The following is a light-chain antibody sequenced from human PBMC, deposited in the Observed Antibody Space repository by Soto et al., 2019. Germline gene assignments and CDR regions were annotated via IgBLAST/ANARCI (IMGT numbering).Light chain of an antibody. CDR2: DVS. CDR3: SSYTTSSTYV. V-gene: IGLV2-18*02. CDR1: SSDVGSYNR. Sequence: QSALTQPPSVSGSPGQSVAISCTGTSSDVGSYNRVSWYQQPPGTAPKLMIYDVSSRPSGVPDRFSGSKSANTASLTISGLQAGDEAEYSCSSYTTSSTYVFGTGTKVPVL. J-gene: IGLJ1*01.